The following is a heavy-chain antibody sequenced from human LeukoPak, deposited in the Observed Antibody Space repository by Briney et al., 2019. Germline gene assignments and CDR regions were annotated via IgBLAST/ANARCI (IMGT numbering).Heavy chain of an antibody. D-gene: IGHD4-17*01. Sequence: GGSLRLSCAASGFTFSGSAMHWVRQASGKGLEWVGRISSKANSYATAYAASVKGRFTISRDDSKNTAYLQMNSLKTEDTAVYYCTSLHYGDYGFLRDYWGQGTLVTVSS. V-gene: IGHV3-73*01. CDR1: GFTFSGSA. CDR3: TSLHYGDYGFLRDY. J-gene: IGHJ4*02. CDR2: ISSKANSYAT.